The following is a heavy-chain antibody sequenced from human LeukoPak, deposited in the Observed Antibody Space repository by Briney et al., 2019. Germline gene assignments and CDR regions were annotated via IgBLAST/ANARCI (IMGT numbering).Heavy chain of an antibody. V-gene: IGHV3-7*01. CDR2: IKQDGSEK. Sequence: GGPLRLSCAASGFTFSSYWMSWVRQAPGKGLEWVANIKQDGSEKYYVDSVKGRFTISRDNAKNSLYLQMNSLRAEDTAVYYCGCSGSYYLTKGAIDYWGQGTLVTVSS. J-gene: IGHJ4*02. D-gene: IGHD1-26*01. CDR1: GFTFSSYW. CDR3: GCSGSYYLTKGAIDY.